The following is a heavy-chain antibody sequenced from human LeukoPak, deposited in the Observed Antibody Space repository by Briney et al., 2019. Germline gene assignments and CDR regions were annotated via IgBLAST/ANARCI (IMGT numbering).Heavy chain of an antibody. CDR2: IYTSGST. D-gene: IGHD6-19*01. Sequence: SQTLSLTCTVSGGSISSGSYYWSWIRQPAGKGLEWIGRIYTSGSTYYNPSLKSRVTISVDTSKNQFSLKLSFVTAADTAVYYCARMYSSGWSSEDYWGQGTLVTVSS. CDR3: ARMYSSGWSSEDY. V-gene: IGHV4-61*02. J-gene: IGHJ4*02. CDR1: GGSISSGSYY.